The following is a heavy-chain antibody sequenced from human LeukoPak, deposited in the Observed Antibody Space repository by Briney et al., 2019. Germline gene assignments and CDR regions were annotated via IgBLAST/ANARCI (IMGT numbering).Heavy chain of an antibody. D-gene: IGHD3-10*01. J-gene: IGHJ3*02. CDR2: INTNTGNP. CDR3: ARELLWFGELLPYWAFDI. CDR1: GYTFTSYA. V-gene: IGHV7-4-1*02. Sequence: ASVKVSCKASGYTFTSYAMNWVRQAPGQGLEWMGWINTNTGNPTYAQGFTGRFVSSLDTSVSTAYLQISSLKAEDTAVYYCARELLWFGELLPYWAFDIWGQGTMVTVSS.